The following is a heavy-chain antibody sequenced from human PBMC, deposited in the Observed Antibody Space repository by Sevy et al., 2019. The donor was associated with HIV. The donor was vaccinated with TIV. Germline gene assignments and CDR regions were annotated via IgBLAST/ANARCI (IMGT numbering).Heavy chain of an antibody. CDR2: IYHSGST. CDR1: GYSISSGYY. D-gene: IGHD2-15*01. V-gene: IGHV4-38-2*01. CDR3: ARVVVVVAATPFSWFDP. Sequence: SETLSLTCAVSGYSISSGYYWGWIRQPPGKGLEWIGSIYHSGSTYYNPSLKSRVTISVDTSKNQSSLKLSSVTAADTAVYFCARVVVVVAATPFSWFDPWGQGTLVTVSS. J-gene: IGHJ5*02.